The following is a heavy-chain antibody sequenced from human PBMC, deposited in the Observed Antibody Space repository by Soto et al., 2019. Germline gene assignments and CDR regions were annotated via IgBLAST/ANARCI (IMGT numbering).Heavy chain of an antibody. CDR3: AREDRYCRGSSCSITGDAFDI. CDR2: ISNDGDT. Sequence: EVLLVESGGGXXXXGGSXXLSCAASGLXVXXXYMNXXXXAPGKGLEWVAVISNDGDTHYADSVRGRFSLSRDISTNTLHLQMSSLRVEDTAVYYCAREDRYCRGSSCSITGDAFDIWGQGTMVTVSS. V-gene: IGHV3-66*01. J-gene: IGHJ3*02. CDR1: GLXVXXXY. D-gene: IGHD2-15*01.